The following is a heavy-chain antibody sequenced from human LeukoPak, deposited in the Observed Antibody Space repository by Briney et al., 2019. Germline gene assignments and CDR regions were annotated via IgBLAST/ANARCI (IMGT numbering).Heavy chain of an antibody. Sequence: GGSLRLSCAASGFTFSSYAMNWVRQAPEKGLEWVSSIPSSSGSKYYADSVKGRFTISRDNAKNSLYLQLNSLRAEDTAVYYCARAGRLPHPQYYFDSWGLGTLVTVSS. V-gene: IGHV3-21*01. J-gene: IGHJ4*02. CDR3: ARAGRLPHPQYYFDS. CDR2: IPSSSGSK. D-gene: IGHD6-25*01. CDR1: GFTFSSYA.